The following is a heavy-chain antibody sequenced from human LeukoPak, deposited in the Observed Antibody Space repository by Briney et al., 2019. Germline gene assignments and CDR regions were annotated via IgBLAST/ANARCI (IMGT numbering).Heavy chain of an antibody. CDR1: GGTFSSYA. CDR2: IIPIFGTA. Sequence: SVKVSCKASGGTFSSYAISWVRQAPGQGLEWMGGIIPIFGTANYAQKFQGRVTITADESTSTAYMELSSLRSEDTAVYYCARLSRYFDWTHNGSFDYWGQGTLVTVSS. J-gene: IGHJ4*02. D-gene: IGHD3-9*01. V-gene: IGHV1-69*01. CDR3: ARLSRYFDWTHNGSFDY.